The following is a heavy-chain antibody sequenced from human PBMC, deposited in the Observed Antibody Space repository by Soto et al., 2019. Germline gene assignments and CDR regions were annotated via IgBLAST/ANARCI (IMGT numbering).Heavy chain of an antibody. J-gene: IGHJ4*02. Sequence: SETLSLTCTVSGGSISSGGYYWSWIRQHPGKGLEWIGYIYYSGSTYYNLSLKSRVTISVDTSKNQFSLKLSSVTAADTAVYYCARETGYSYGLHQFDYWGQGTLVTVSS. V-gene: IGHV4-31*03. CDR3: ARETGYSYGLHQFDY. CDR2: IYYSGST. D-gene: IGHD5-18*01. CDR1: GGSISSGGYY.